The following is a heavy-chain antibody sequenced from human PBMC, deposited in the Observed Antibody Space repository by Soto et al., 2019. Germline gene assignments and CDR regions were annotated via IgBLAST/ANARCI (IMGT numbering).Heavy chain of an antibody. Sequence: GGSLRLSCAASGFTFSSYWMHWVRQSPGKGLVWVSRISGDGRSATYADSVKGRFTISRDNARNTLYLEMNSLRADDTAVYYCTTFWSLADFDYWGQGTLVTVSS. CDR2: ISGDGRSA. V-gene: IGHV3-74*01. D-gene: IGHD3-3*01. CDR1: GFTFSSYW. CDR3: TTFWSLADFDY. J-gene: IGHJ4*02.